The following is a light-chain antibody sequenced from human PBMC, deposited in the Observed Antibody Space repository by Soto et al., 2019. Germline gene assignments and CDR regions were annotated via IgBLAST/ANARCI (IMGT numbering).Light chain of an antibody. Sequence: IVLTQSPATLSFSXGKRATLFCRGRYSVSSYLALYQQKPGKAXRLVIXAESNRATGIQARLSGSGSGKDFTLNISSLEPEEFAVYYCKQRSNWPPLTFGGGTKVDIK. CDR2: AES. J-gene: IGKJ4*01. CDR3: KQRSNWPPLT. CDR1: YSVSSY. V-gene: IGKV3-11*01.